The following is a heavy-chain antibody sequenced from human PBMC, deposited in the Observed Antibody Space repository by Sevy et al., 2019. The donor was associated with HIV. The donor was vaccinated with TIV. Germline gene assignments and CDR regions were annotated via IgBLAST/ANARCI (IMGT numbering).Heavy chain of an antibody. CDR1: GLTFSNYA. J-gene: IGHJ6*02. Sequence: GGSLRLSCAASGLTFSNYAINWIRQAPGKGLEWVSSISGSGDSTFYADSVKGRFTISRDNSKNTVHLQMNSLRVEDTAVYYCAKVVVPADIDPFYYYAYGMDVWGQWTTVTVSS. CDR3: AKVVVPADIDPFYYYAYGMDV. D-gene: IGHD2-2*01. CDR2: ISGSGDST. V-gene: IGHV3-23*01.